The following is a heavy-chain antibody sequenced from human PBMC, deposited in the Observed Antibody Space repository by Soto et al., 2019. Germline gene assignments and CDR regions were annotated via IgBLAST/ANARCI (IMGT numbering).Heavy chain of an antibody. Sequence: ASVKVSCKASGYTFTSYAMHWVRQAPGQRLEWMGWINAGNGNTKYSQKFQGRVTITRDTSASTAYMELSSLRSEDTAVYYCARSLIVVVPAANRYLMDVWGKGTTVTISS. D-gene: IGHD2-2*01. CDR2: INAGNGNT. CDR1: GYTFTSYA. J-gene: IGHJ6*03. V-gene: IGHV1-3*01. CDR3: ARSLIVVVPAANRYLMDV.